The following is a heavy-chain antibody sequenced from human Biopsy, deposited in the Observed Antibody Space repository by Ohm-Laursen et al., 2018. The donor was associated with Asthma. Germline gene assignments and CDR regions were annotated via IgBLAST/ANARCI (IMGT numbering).Heavy chain of an antibody. CDR3: ARTFHFWSPYHAEHYQL. CDR1: GFNFSYYS. CDR2: ISSGSDYI. J-gene: IGHJ1*01. D-gene: IGHD3-3*01. V-gene: IGHV3-21*06. Sequence: SLRLSCSASGFNFSYYSMIWVRQAPGTGLEWVAAISSGSDYIFYADSVKGRFTISRDNAKNLLFLQMNSLGAEDTAVYYCARTFHFWSPYHAEHYQLWGQGTPVTVSS.